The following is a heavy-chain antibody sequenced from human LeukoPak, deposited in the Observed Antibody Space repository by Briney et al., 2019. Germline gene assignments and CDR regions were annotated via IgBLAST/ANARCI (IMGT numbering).Heavy chain of an antibody. CDR2: ISSSGGTI. V-gene: IGHV3-11*01. J-gene: IGHJ4*02. CDR3: ARHSDWSYDY. Sequence: GGSLRLSCAASGFSFSDYYMSWLRQAPGEGLEWISYISSSGGTIYYGGSVKGRFTISRDNAQNLLYLQMNSLRDEDTAVYYCARHSDWSYDYWGQGTLVIVSS. CDR1: GFSFSDYY. D-gene: IGHD1-7*01.